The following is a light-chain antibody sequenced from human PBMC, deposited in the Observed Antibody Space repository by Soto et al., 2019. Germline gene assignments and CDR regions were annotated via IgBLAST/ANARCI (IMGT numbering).Light chain of an antibody. V-gene: IGLV1-47*01. J-gene: IGLJ2*01. CDR3: AAWDDSMSVL. Sequence: QSVLTQPPSASGTPGQRVTLSCSGSSSNIGSNYVYWYQQLPATAPKLLVYRNNQRPSGVPDRFSGSKSGTSASLAISGLRSEDEADYYCAAWDDSMSVLFGGGTELTVL. CDR1: SSNIGSNY. CDR2: RNN.